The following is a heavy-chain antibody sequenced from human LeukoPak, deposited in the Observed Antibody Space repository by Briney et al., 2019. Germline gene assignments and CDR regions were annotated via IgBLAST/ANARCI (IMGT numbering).Heavy chain of an antibody. CDR1: DGSISNYH. J-gene: IGHJ4*02. CDR3: ARERRDFWSGYYDS. Sequence: PSETLSLTCIVSDGSISNYHWSWIRKPAGKGLEWIGRVHFTGNTNYNPSLKSRLTMSVDTSKSQFSLNLKSVTAADTATYYCARERRDFWSGYYDSWGQGILVTVSS. CDR2: VHFTGNT. V-gene: IGHV4-4*07. D-gene: IGHD3-3*01.